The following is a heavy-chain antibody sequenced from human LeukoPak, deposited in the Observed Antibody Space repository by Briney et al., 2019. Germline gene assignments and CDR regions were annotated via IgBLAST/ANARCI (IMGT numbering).Heavy chain of an antibody. CDR1: GFTFSSYW. CDR3: ARGEASSWYD. Sequence: PGGSLRLSCAASGFTFSSYWMHWVRQAPGEGLVWVSRINSDGSSIVYADSVKGRFTISRDNAKNMLYLQMNSLRVDDTAVYYCARGEASSWYDWGQGTLVTVSS. V-gene: IGHV3-74*01. J-gene: IGHJ4*02. CDR2: INSDGSSI. D-gene: IGHD6-13*01.